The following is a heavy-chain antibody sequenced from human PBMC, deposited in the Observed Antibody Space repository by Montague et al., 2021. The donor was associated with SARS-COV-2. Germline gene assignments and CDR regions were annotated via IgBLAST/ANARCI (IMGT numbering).Heavy chain of an antibody. CDR2: IDYSGST. CDR1: GGSISSYY. J-gene: IGHJ6*02. Sequence: SETLSLTCTVSGGSISSYYWNWIRQFPGKGLEWIGYIDYSGSTNYNPSLKSRVTISVDRSKIQFSLKLNSVTAADTAIYYCARIPHGNSYGIDVWGQGTTVTVSS. D-gene: IGHD2-21*01. CDR3: ARIPHGNSYGIDV. V-gene: IGHV4-59*01.